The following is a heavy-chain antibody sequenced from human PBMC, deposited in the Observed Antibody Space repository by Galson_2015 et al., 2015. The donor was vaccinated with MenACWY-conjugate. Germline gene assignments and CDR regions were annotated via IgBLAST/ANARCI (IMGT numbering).Heavy chain of an antibody. CDR1: GGTFSSYA. Sequence: SVKVSCKASGGTFSSYAISWVRQAPGQGLEWMGRIIPILGIANYAQKFQGRVTMTTDTSTSTAHMELRSLTSDDTAVYYCARGAIRSVAATVPYYYNGMDVWGQGTTVTVS. CDR2: IIPILGIA. J-gene: IGHJ6*02. CDR3: ARGAIRSVAATVPYYYNGMDV. V-gene: IGHV1-69*04. D-gene: IGHD6-19*01.